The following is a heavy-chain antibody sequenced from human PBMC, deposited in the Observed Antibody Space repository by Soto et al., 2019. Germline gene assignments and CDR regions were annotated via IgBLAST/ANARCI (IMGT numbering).Heavy chain of an antibody. CDR3: ARERDYGDYYFDY. J-gene: IGHJ4*02. CDR1: GGSISSYY. Sequence: SETLSLTCTVSGGSISSYYWRWIRQPPGKGLEWIGYIYYSGSTNYNPSLKSRVTISVDTSKNQFSLKLSSVTAADTAVYYCARERDYGDYYFDYWGQGTLVTVSS. V-gene: IGHV4-59*01. CDR2: IYYSGST. D-gene: IGHD4-17*01.